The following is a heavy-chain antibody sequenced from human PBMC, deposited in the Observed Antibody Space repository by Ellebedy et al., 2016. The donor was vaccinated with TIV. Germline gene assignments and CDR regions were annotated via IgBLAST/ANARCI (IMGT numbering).Heavy chain of an antibody. D-gene: IGHD3-22*01. CDR2: LSCSGGST. V-gene: IGHV3-23*01. CDR1: GFTFSSYA. CDR3: AKSVFSSDWPRLKEPGEVDRFDP. J-gene: IGHJ5*02. Sequence: PGGSLRLSCAASGFTFSSYAMSWVRQAPGQGLEWVSALSCSGGSTYYADSVKGRFTISRDNSKNTLYLQMNSLRAEDTAVYYCAKSVFSSDWPRLKEPGEVDRFDPWGQGTLVTVSS.